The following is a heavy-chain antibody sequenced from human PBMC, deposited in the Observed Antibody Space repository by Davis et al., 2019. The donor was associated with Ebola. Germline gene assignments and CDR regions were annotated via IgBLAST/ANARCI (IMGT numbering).Heavy chain of an antibody. CDR1: GCSISSYY. J-gene: IGHJ3*02. CDR3: ARHPRISTFGVVTMRDPDAFDI. Sequence: GESLKISCTVSGCSISSYYWSWIRQHPGKGLEWMAIIYPGDSTTIYSPSFEGQVTISADEYLRTAYLQWSSLKASDNAMYYCARHPRISTFGVVTMRDPDAFDIWGQGTMVAVSS. CDR2: IYPGDSTT. D-gene: IGHD3-3*01. V-gene: IGHV5-51*01.